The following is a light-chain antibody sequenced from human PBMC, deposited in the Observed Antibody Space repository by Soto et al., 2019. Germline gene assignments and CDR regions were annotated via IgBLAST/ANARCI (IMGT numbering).Light chain of an antibody. Sequence: QSVLTQPPSVSGAPGQRVTISCTGSSSNIGAGYDVHWYQQVPGTAPKLLIYGNSNRPSGVPDRFSGSKSGTSASLAITGLRAEDEADYYCQSYDNSPSDFYVFGTGTKLTVL. CDR3: QSYDNSPSDFYV. CDR1: SSNIGAGYD. V-gene: IGLV1-40*01. J-gene: IGLJ1*01. CDR2: GNS.